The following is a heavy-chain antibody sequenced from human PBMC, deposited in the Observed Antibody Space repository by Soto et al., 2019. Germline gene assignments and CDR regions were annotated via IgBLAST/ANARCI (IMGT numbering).Heavy chain of an antibody. CDR2: IYYGGST. J-gene: IGHJ4*02. D-gene: IGHD7-27*01. Sequence: SETLSFTCTVSGGSISSYYWSWIRQSPGKGLEWIGFIYYGGSTNYNPSLKSRVTISVDTPKNQFSLKLSSVTAADTAVYYCAKNWNWGSLVHWGQGTLVTVSS. CDR1: GGSISSYY. V-gene: IGHV4-59*08. CDR3: AKNWNWGSLVH.